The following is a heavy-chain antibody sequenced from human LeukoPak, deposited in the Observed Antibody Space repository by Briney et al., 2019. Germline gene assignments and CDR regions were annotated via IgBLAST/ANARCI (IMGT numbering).Heavy chain of an antibody. J-gene: IGHJ3*02. V-gene: IGHV3-21*01. Sequence: GGSLRLSCAAPGFTFSSYSMNCVRQAPGKGLEWVSSISSSSSYIYYADSVKGRFTISRDNAKNSLYLQMNSLRAEDTAVYYCARAPQTYAFDIWGQGTMVTVSS. CDR1: GFTFSSYS. CDR2: ISSSSSYI. CDR3: ARAPQTYAFDI.